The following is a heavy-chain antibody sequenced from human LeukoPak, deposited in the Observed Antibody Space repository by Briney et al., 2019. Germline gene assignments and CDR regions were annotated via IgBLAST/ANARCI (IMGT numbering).Heavy chain of an antibody. CDR3: ARIRRWFDY. Sequence: GGPLRLSCAASGFTFSSYSMNWVRQAPGKGLEWVSYISSSSTIYYADSVKGRFTISRDNAKNSLYLQMNSLRAEDTAVYYCARIRRWFDYWGQGTLVTVSS. CDR1: GFTFSSYS. CDR2: ISSSSTI. D-gene: IGHD4-23*01. J-gene: IGHJ4*02. V-gene: IGHV3-48*01.